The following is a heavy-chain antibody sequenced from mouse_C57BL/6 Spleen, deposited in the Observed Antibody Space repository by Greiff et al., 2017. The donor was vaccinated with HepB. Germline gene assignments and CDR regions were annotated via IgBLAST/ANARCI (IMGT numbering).Heavy chain of an antibody. CDR1: GYTFTSYW. J-gene: IGHJ3*01. V-gene: IGHV1-53*01. D-gene: IGHD2-5*01. Sequence: QVHVKQSGTELVKPGASVKLSCKASGYTFTSYWMHWVKQRPGQGLEWIGNINPSNGGTNYNEKFKSKATLTVDKSSSTAYMQLSSLTSEDSAVYYCAKTYYSNPWFAYWGQGTLVTVSA. CDR3: AKTYYSNPWFAY. CDR2: INPSNGGT.